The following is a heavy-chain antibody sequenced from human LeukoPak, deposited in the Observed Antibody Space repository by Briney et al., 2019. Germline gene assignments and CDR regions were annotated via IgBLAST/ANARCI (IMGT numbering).Heavy chain of an antibody. V-gene: IGHV1-69*13. D-gene: IGHD6-19*01. CDR3: ARDNRGSSGWYGLKPTDQYYFDY. J-gene: IGHJ4*02. Sequence: ASVKVSCKASGGTFSSYAISWVRQAPGQGLEWMGGIIPIFGTANYAQKFQGRVTITADESTSTAYMELSSLRSEDAAVYYCARDNRGSSGWYGLKPTDQYYFDYWGQGTLVTVSS. CDR2: IIPIFGTA. CDR1: GGTFSSYA.